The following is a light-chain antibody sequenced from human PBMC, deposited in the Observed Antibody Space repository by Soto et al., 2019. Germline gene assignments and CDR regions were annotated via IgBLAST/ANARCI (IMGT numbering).Light chain of an antibody. V-gene: IGLV2-14*03. J-gene: IGLJ1*01. CDR3: SSYTSSSPYV. Sequence: QSVLTQPASVSGSPGQSITISCTGTSSDVGGYSYVSWYQHPPGKAPKLMIYDVSYRPSGVSNRFSGSKSGNTASLTISGLQAEDEADYYCSSYTSSSPYVFGTGTKLTVL. CDR1: SSDVGGYSY. CDR2: DVS.